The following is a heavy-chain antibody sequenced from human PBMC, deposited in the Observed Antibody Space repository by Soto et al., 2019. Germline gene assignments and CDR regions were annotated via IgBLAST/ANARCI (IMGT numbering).Heavy chain of an antibody. D-gene: IGHD6-13*01. J-gene: IGHJ4*02. CDR3: AKEVLDSSWTTFDY. V-gene: IGHV3-43*01. CDR1: GFSFNDHS. Sequence: EVQLVESGGVVVQPGGSLRLSCAASGFSFNDHSMHWVRQAPGKGLEWVSLINWDGSNVFYADSVKGRFTISRDNSKNSLYLQMNSLRIEDTALYFCAKEVLDSSWTTFDYWGQGTLVTVS. CDR2: INWDGSNV.